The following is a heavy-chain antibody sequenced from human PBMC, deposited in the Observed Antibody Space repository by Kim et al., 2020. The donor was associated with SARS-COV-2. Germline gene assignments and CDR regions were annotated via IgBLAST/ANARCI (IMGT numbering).Heavy chain of an antibody. CDR3: ARTPSDGRGYVLLDS. V-gene: IGHV2-5*02. J-gene: IGHJ5*01. CDR1: GFSLSTNGVG. D-gene: IGHD5-12*01. Sequence: SGPTLVNPTQTLTLTCTFSGFSLSTNGVGVGWIRQPPGKALEWLALIYWDNDKRYSPSLKSRLTITKDTSKNQVVLTLTNMDPVDTAPYFCARTPSDGRGYVLLDSWGQGTLVTVSS. CDR2: IYWDNDK.